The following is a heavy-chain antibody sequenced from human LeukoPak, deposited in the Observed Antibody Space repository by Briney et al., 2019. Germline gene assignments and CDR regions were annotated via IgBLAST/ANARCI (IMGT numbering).Heavy chain of an antibody. J-gene: IGHJ4*02. V-gene: IGHV3-23*01. CDR3: ARGRGGYSYGSFDY. D-gene: IGHD5-18*01. Sequence: PGGSLRLSCAASGFTVSSNYMSWVRQAPGKGPEWVSAISGSGGSTYYADSVKGRFTISRDNSKNTLYLQMNSLRAEDTAVYYCARGRGGYSYGSFDYWGQGTLVTVSS. CDR2: ISGSGGST. CDR1: GFTVSSNY.